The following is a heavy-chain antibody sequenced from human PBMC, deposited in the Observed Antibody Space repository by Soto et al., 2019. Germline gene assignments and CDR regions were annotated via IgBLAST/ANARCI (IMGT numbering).Heavy chain of an antibody. Sequence: SETLSLTCTVSCGSISSYYWSWIRQPAGKGLEWIGRIYTSGSTNYNPSLKSRVTMSVDTSKNQFSLKLSSVTAADTAVYYCARGGDGYPYSTFDYWGQGTLVTVSS. J-gene: IGHJ4*02. CDR1: CGSISSYY. CDR2: IYTSGST. CDR3: ARGGDGYPYSTFDY. D-gene: IGHD5-12*01. V-gene: IGHV4-4*07.